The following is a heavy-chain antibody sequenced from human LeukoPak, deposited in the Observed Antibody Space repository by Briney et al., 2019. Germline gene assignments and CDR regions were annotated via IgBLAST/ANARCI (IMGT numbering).Heavy chain of an antibody. J-gene: IGHJ4*02. Sequence: GGSLRLSCAASGFTFSSYWMHWVRQAPGKGLVWVSRINSDGSSTSYADSVKGRFTISRDNSKNSLYLQMNSLRTEDTALYYCAKDMGGRDGYNFNYWGQGTLVTVSS. CDR3: AKDMGGRDGYNFNY. V-gene: IGHV3-74*01. CDR2: INSDGSST. CDR1: GFTFSSYW. D-gene: IGHD5-24*01.